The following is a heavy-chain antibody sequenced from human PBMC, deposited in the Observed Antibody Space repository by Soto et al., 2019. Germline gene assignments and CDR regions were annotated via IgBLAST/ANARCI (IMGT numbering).Heavy chain of an antibody. D-gene: IGHD1-1*01. CDR1: GFTFSSYG. CDR3: AKDPYFLSEERNDAFDI. CDR2: ISYDGSNK. V-gene: IGHV3-30*18. Sequence: GGSLRLSCAASGFTFSSYGMHWVRQAPGKGLEWVAVISYDGSNKYYADSVKGRFTISRDNSKNTLYLQMNSLRAEDTAVYYCAKDPYFLSEERNDAFDIWGQGTMVTVSS. J-gene: IGHJ3*02.